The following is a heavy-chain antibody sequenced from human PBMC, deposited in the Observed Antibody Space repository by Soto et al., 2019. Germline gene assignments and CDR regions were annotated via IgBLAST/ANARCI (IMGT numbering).Heavy chain of an antibody. V-gene: IGHV4-59*03. D-gene: IGHD3-16*01. Sequence: SETLSLTCTVSGDAISNFYWSWIRQTPGRGLEWIGCVHESGSTDYNPSLKGRVTISLHTSQSQFSLSLRSATAADTATYYCARGTRALITSFFAYWGQGTPVTVSS. CDR3: ARGTRALITSFFAY. CDR2: VHESGST. J-gene: IGHJ4*02. CDR1: GDAISNFY.